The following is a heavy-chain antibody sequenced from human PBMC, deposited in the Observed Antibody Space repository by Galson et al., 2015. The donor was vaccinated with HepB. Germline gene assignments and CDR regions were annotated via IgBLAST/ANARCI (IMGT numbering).Heavy chain of an antibody. Sequence: CAISGDSVSSHSAAWNWVRQSPSRGLEWLGRTYYRSKWYNEYAVSVKSRITINPDTSKNQFSLHLNSVTPEDTAVYYCARADGSSGWYNWYFDLWGRGTLVTVSS. CDR3: ARADGSSGWYNWYFDL. CDR2: TYYRSKWYN. D-gene: IGHD6-19*01. CDR1: GDSVSSHSAA. J-gene: IGHJ2*01. V-gene: IGHV6-1*01.